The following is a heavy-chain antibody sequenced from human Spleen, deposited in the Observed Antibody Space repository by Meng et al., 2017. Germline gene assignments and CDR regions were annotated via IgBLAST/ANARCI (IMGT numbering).Heavy chain of an antibody. CDR3: ARGPTTMAHDFDY. Sequence: SETLSLTCAVSGYSISSGYYWGWIRQPPGKGLEWIGEINHSGSTNYNPPLESRATISADTSQNNLSLKLSSVAAADSAVYYCARGPTTMAHDFDYWGQGTLVTVSS. CDR1: GYSISSGYY. V-gene: IGHV4-38-2*01. J-gene: IGHJ4*02. CDR2: INHSGST. D-gene: IGHD4-11*01.